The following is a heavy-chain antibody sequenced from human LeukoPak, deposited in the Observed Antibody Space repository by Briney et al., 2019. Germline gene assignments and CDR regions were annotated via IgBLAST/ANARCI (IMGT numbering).Heavy chain of an antibody. CDR3: ASSCGGGCYSEVDAFDI. V-gene: IGHV3-53*01. CDR1: GFTVSSNY. D-gene: IGHD2-21*02. CDR2: IYSGGST. J-gene: IGHJ3*02. Sequence: GGSLRLSCAASGFTVSSNYMSWVRQAPGKGLEWVSVIYSGGSTYYADSVKGRFTISRDNSKNTLYLQMNSLRAEDTAVYYCASSCGGGCYSEVDAFDIWGQGTMDTVSS.